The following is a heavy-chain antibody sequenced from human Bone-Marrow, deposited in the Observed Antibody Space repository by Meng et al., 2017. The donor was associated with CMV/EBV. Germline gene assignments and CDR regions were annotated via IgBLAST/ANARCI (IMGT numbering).Heavy chain of an antibody. D-gene: IGHD2-2*01. CDR2: ISGSGGST. CDR1: GFTFSNYA. V-gene: IGHV3-23*01. Sequence: SCEASGFTFSNYAMSWVRQAPGKGLEWVSAISGSGGSTYYADSVKGRFTISRDNPRNTLHLRMNSLRAEDTAVYYCTYCSSTSCYLYWGQGTLVTVSS. J-gene: IGHJ4*02. CDR3: TYCSSTSCYLY.